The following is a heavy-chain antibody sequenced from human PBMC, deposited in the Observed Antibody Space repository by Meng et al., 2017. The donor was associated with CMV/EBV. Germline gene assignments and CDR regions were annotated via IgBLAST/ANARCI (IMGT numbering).Heavy chain of an antibody. CDR2: IRYDGSNK. D-gene: IGHD1-26*01. Sequence: GESLKISCAASGFTFSSYGMHWVRQAPGKGLEWVAFIRYDGSNKYYADSVKGRFTISRDNSKNTLYLQMNSLSAEDTAVYYCANVAQSPGWELHHYYYGMDVWGQGTTVTVSS. V-gene: IGHV3-30*02. CDR1: GFTFSSYG. J-gene: IGHJ6*02. CDR3: ANVAQSPGWELHHYYYGMDV.